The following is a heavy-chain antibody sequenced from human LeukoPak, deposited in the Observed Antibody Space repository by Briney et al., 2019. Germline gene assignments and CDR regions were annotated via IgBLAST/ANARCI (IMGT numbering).Heavy chain of an antibody. CDR3: ATDAGHGFSF. CDR2: ISGSGGST. V-gene: IGHV3-23*01. Sequence: GGSLRLSCAASGFTFSTYAMSWVRQAPGKGLDWLSAISGSGGSTYYADSVKGRFTISRDNAKNTLYLQMNSLRGDDTAVYYCATDAGHGFSFWGQGTMVTVSS. CDR1: GFTFSTYA. J-gene: IGHJ3*01. D-gene: IGHD3/OR15-3a*01.